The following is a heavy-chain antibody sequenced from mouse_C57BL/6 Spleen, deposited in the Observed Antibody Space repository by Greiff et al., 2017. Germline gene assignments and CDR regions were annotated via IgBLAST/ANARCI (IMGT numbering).Heavy chain of an antibody. CDR2: IYPGDGDT. J-gene: IGHJ3*01. CDR1: GYAFSSYW. V-gene: IGHV1-80*01. Sequence: VQLQQSGAELVKPGASVKISCKASGYAFSSYWMNWVKQRPGKGLEWIGQIYPGDGDTNYNGKFKGKATLTADKSSSTASMQLSSLTSEDAAVYFCARSAPTAQAPFAYWGQGTLVTVSA. CDR3: ARSAPTAQAPFAY. D-gene: IGHD3-2*02.